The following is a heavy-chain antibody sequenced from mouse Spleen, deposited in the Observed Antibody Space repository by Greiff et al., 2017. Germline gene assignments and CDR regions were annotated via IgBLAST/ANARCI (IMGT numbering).Heavy chain of an antibody. Sequence: DVMLVESGGGLVKLGGSLKLSCAASGFTFSSYAMSWVRQTPEKRLEWVATISSGGGNTYYPDSVKGRFTISRDNAKNTLYLQMSSLKSEDTAMYYCARPRSTMITTGAMDYWGQGTSVTVSS. CDR3: ARPRSTMITTGAMDY. J-gene: IGHJ4*01. V-gene: IGHV5-9*01. D-gene: IGHD2-4*01. CDR2: ISSGGGNT. CDR1: GFTFSSYA.